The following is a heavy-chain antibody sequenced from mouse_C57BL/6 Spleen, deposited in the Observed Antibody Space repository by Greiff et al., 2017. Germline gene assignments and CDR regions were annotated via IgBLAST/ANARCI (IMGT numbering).Heavy chain of an antibody. CDR3: ARFTTVVATDYYAMDY. CDR2: IYPRSGNT. J-gene: IGHJ4*01. CDR1: GYTFTSYG. D-gene: IGHD1-1*01. Sequence: VQLVESGAELARPGASVKLSCKASGYTFTSYGISWVKQRTGQGLEWIGEIYPRSGNTYYNEKFKGKATLTADKSSSTAYMELRSLTSEDSAVYFCARFTTVVATDYYAMDYWGQGTSVTVSS. V-gene: IGHV1-81*01.